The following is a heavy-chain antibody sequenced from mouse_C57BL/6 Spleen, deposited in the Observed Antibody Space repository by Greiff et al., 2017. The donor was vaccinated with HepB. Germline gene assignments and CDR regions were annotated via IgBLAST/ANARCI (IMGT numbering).Heavy chain of an antibody. CDR1: GYTFTDHT. CDR2: IYPRDGST. V-gene: IGHV1-78*01. CDR3: ARRRDDYDWYFDV. J-gene: IGHJ1*03. D-gene: IGHD2-4*01. Sequence: VKLQESDAELVKPGASVKISCKVSGYTFTDHTIHWMKQRPEQGLEWIGYIYPRDGSTKYNEKFKGKATLTADKSSSTAYMQLNSLTSEDSAVYFCARRRDDYDWYFDVWGTGTTVTVSS.